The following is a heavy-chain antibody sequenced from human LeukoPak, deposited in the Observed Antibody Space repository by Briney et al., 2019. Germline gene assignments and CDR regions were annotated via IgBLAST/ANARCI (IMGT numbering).Heavy chain of an antibody. D-gene: IGHD1-26*01. CDR2: ITSSSSYT. CDR1: EFTFSSYW. CDR3: ARDPYNGNYGDSYYYYMDV. J-gene: IGHJ6*03. V-gene: IGHV3-21*01. Sequence: PGGSLRLSCVVSEFTFSSYWMHWVRQAPGKGLEWVSSITSSSSYTFYADSVKGRFTISRDNAKNSLYLQMNSLRAEDTAIYYCARDPYNGNYGDSYYYYMDVWGKGTTVTISS.